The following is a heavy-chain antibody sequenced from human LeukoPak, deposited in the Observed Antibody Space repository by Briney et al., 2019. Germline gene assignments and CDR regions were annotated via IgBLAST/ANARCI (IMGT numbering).Heavy chain of an antibody. CDR1: EFTFSSYS. V-gene: IGHV3-23*01. CDR3: ATEATYCTAACYSLSDY. CDR2: ISGSGGTT. Sequence: GGSLRLSCAASEFTFSSYSLTWVRQAPGKGLEWVSLISGSGGTTHYADSVRGRFTISRGNSKNTLYLQMNTLRAGDTAVYYCATEATYCTAACYSLSDYWGQGTLVTVSS. J-gene: IGHJ4*02. D-gene: IGHD2-21*02.